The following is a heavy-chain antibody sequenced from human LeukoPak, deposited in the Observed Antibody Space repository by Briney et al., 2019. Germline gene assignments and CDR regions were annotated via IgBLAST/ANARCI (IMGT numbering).Heavy chain of an antibody. CDR3: ARLGTMVRGVISLADY. D-gene: IGHD3-10*01. V-gene: IGHV4-31*03. Sequence: SETLSLTCTVSGGSISSGGYYWSWIRQHPGKGLEWIGYIYYSGSTYYDPSPKSRVTISVDTSKNQFSLKLSSVTAADTAVYYCARLGTMVRGVISLADYWGQGTLVTVSS. CDR2: IYYSGST. CDR1: GGSISSGGYY. J-gene: IGHJ4*02.